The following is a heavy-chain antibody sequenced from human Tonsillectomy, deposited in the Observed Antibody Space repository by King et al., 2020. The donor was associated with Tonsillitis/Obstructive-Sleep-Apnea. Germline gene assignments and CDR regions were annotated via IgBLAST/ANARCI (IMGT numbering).Heavy chain of an antibody. Sequence: VQLVESGGGLIQPGGSLRLSCAASGFTFTTYAMSWVRQAPGKGLEWVSTISDSGSTYYADSVKGRFTISRDNSKNTLYLQMNSLRAEDTAVYYCAKGALGYCSSTSCSYYFDYWGQGTLVTVSS. CDR1: GFTFTTYA. D-gene: IGHD2-2*01. V-gene: IGHV3-23*04. CDR3: AKGALGYCSSTSCSYYFDY. CDR2: ISDSGST. J-gene: IGHJ4*02.